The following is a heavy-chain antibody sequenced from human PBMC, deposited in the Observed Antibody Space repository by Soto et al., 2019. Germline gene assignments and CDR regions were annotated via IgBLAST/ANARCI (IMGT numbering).Heavy chain of an antibody. CDR3: AKEVWGLYTFGRPLDN. V-gene: IGHV3-33*07. CDR1: GCNFSKFG. CDR2: IWYDGKQK. Sequence: QAHLVESGGRVVQPGRSLRLSCAASGCNFSKFGMYWVRQAPGKGLEGVAVIWYDGKQKYYADSVKGRFTISRDNSNNTLYLQMSSLRAEDTAVYYCAKEVWGLYTFGRPLDNWGHGTLVTVSS. J-gene: IGHJ4*01. D-gene: IGHD3-16*01.